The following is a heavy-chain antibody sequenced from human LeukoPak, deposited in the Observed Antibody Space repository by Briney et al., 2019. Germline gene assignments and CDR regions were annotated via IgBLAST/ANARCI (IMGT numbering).Heavy chain of an antibody. Sequence: GGSLRLSCAASGFTFSSHGMNWVRQAPRAGLEWISYISSGGHTIYYADPVKGRFTISRDNAKTSLYLEMNSLKAEDTAIYSCARDGAGECGYDYRGYFDSWGQGTLVTVSS. D-gene: IGHD5-12*01. J-gene: IGHJ4*02. CDR1: GFTFSSHG. V-gene: IGHV3-48*04. CDR3: ARDGAGECGYDYRGYFDS. CDR2: ISSGGHTI.